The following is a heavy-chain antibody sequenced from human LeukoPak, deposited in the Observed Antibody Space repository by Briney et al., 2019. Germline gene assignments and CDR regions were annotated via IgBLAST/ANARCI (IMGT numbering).Heavy chain of an antibody. J-gene: IGHJ6*02. CDR2: RNPNSGNT. Sequence: ASVKVSCKASGYTFTSYDINWVRQATGQGLEWMGWRNPNSGNTGYAQKFQGRVTMTRNTSISTAYMELSSLRSEDTAVYYCARDQRDFWSGYYPVYYYYGMDVWGQGTTVTVS. V-gene: IGHV1-8*01. CDR3: ARDQRDFWSGYYPVYYYYGMDV. D-gene: IGHD3-3*01. CDR1: GYTFTSYD.